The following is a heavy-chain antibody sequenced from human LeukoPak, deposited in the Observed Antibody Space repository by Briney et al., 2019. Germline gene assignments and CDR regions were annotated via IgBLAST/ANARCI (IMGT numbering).Heavy chain of an antibody. V-gene: IGHV1-2*02. J-gene: IGHJ3*01. CDR1: GYTFTDYY. Sequence: ASVKVSCKASGYTFTDYYMHWVRQAPGQGLEWMGWINPTSGGTNYAQKFQGRVTVTRDASVSAAYMELSSLRSDDTAVYYCATHCHSSGYYAFDFWGQGTMLTVSS. CDR3: ATHCHSSGYYAFDF. D-gene: IGHD3-22*01. CDR2: INPTSGGT.